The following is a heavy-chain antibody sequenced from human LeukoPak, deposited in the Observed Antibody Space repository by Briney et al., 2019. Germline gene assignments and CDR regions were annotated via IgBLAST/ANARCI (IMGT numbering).Heavy chain of an antibody. Sequence: SETLSLTCTVSGGSISTYYWSWIRQPPGKGLEWIGYIYYSGSTNYNPSLKSRVTISVDTSKEQFSLKLSSVTAADTAVYYCAREYYYDSSGYYPPHAFDIWGQGTMVTVSS. J-gene: IGHJ3*02. V-gene: IGHV4-59*01. CDR2: IYYSGST. D-gene: IGHD3-22*01. CDR1: GGSISTYY. CDR3: AREYYYDSSGYYPPHAFDI.